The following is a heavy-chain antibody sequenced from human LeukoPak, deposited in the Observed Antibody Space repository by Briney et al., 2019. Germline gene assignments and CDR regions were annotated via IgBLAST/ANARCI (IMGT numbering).Heavy chain of an antibody. CDR3: ASTITVTTDY. Sequence: SETLSLTCTVSDEVITSNNWWWSCVRQPPGKGLEWIGEIYHSGSTNYNPSLKSRVTISVDTSNNQFSLKLSSVTAADTAVYYCASTITVTTDYWGQGTLVTVSS. J-gene: IGHJ4*02. V-gene: IGHV4-4*02. CDR2: IYHSGST. CDR1: DEVITSNNW. D-gene: IGHD4-17*01.